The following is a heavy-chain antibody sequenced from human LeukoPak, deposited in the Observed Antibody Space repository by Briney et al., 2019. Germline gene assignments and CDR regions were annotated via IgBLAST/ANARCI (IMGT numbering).Heavy chain of an antibody. CDR2: IYYTGST. Sequence: PSETLSLTCSVSGGSISSSPYYWGWVRQPPGKGLEWIGTIYYTGSTYYTPSLKSRVTISIDTSKNHFSLRLSSVTAADTAVCFCAGVDSGSYYWFDPWGQGTLVTVSS. J-gene: IGHJ5*02. CDR1: GGSISSSPYY. V-gene: IGHV4-39*02. CDR3: AGVDSGSYYWFDP. D-gene: IGHD1-26*01.